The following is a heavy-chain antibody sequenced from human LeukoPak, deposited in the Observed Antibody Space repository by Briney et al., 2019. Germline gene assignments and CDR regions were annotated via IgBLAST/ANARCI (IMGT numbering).Heavy chain of an antibody. V-gene: IGHV3-23*01. CDR3: AKTTTGYSSGRFPGWPVDY. Sequence: PGGSLRLSCAASGFTFSSYAMYWVRQGPGKGLEWVSGIFGSGGSTHYADSVKGRFTISRDNSKNTVYLQMNSLRAEDTAVYYCAKTTTGYSSGRFPGWPVDYWGQGTLVTASS. CDR1: GFTFSSYA. D-gene: IGHD6-19*01. J-gene: IGHJ4*02. CDR2: IFGSGGST.